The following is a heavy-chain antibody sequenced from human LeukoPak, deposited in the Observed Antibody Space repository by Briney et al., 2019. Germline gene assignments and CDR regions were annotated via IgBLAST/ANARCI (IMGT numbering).Heavy chain of an antibody. J-gene: IGHJ4*02. CDR1: GFTFSSYA. CDR3: AKYSYYGSGSYYNDFDY. Sequence: GGSLRLSCAASGFTFSSYAMSWVRQAPGKGLEWVSAIRGSGGNKYYTDSVKGRFTISRDNSKNTLYLQMNSLRAEDTAVYYCAKYSYYGSGSYYNDFDYWGQGTLVTVSS. V-gene: IGHV3-23*01. D-gene: IGHD3-10*01. CDR2: IRGSGGNK.